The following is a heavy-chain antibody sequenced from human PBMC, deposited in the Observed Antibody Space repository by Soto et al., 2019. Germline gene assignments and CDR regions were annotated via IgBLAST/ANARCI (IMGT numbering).Heavy chain of an antibody. CDR3: VKERSGHSYDAS. V-gene: IGHV3-23*01. CDR2: ISGSGDRT. Sequence: EVQLLESGGALVQPGGSLRLSCAASGFTFSNYAMSWLRQPPGKGLEWVSAISGSGDRTYYADSVKGRFTISRDNSKNTLSRQRNSLRAEDSAVYYCVKERSGHSYDASWGQGTLVTVSS. J-gene: IGHJ5*02. CDR1: GFTFSNYA. D-gene: IGHD5-18*01.